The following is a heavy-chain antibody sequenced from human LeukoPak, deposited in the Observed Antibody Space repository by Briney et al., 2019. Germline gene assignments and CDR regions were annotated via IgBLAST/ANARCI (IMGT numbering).Heavy chain of an antibody. CDR2: INSDGSST. J-gene: IGHJ4*02. Sequence: GGSLRLSCAASGFTFSSYWMHWVRQAPEKGLVWVSRINSDGSSTSYADSGKGRFTISRDNAKNTLYLQMNSLRAEDTAVYYCASLTVTTTSTPFFDYWGQGTLVTVSS. V-gene: IGHV3-74*01. CDR3: ASLTVTTTSTPFFDY. D-gene: IGHD4-11*01. CDR1: GFTFSSYW.